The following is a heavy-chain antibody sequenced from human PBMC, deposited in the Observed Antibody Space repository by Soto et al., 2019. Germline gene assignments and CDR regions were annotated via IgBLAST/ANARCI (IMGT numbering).Heavy chain of an antibody. D-gene: IGHD3-10*01. CDR3: ATSLWFGTQGEL. J-gene: IGHJ4*02. V-gene: IGHV4-34*01. CDR1: GGYFNDNY. Sequence: QVQLQQWGAGLLKPSETLSLSCAVYGGYFNDNYYTWFRQPPGKGLEWIGEISRSGTTKYIPSLKSLASTSFDTSKNQVSLKVTSVTAADTAVYYCATSLWFGTQGELWGQGALVTVSS. CDR2: ISRSGTT.